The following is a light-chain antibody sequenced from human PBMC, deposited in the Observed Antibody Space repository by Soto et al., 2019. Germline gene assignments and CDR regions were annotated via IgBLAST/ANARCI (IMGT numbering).Light chain of an antibody. CDR2: EVS. J-gene: IGLJ6*01. V-gene: IGLV2-8*02. CDR1: SSDVGGYKY. Sequence: QSALTQPPSASRSPGQSVTISCTGTSSDVGGYKYVSWYQQHPGKVPKLMIYEVSKRPSGVPDRFSGSKSGNTASLTVSGLQAEDEADYYCSSYAGSNTDYVFGTGTQLTVL. CDR3: SSYAGSNTDYV.